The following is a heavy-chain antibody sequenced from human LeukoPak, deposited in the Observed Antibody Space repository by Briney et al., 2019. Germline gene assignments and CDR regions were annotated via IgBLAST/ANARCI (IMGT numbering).Heavy chain of an antibody. Sequence: SQTLSLTCTVSGGSISSGGYYWSWIRQHPGKGLEWIGYIYYSGSTYYNPSLKSRITISVDTSKNQFSLKLSSVTAADTAVYYCAREGRPDGGAYFDYWGQGTLVTASS. CDR2: IYYSGST. CDR1: GGSISSGGYY. J-gene: IGHJ4*02. CDR3: AREGRPDGGAYFDY. V-gene: IGHV4-31*03. D-gene: IGHD2-15*01.